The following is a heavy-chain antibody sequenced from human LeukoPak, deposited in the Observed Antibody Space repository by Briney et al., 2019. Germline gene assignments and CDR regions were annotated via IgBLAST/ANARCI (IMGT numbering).Heavy chain of an antibody. CDR1: GFSLSSYA. J-gene: IGHJ4*02. V-gene: IGHV3-23*01. CDR2: TSSSDAGK. D-gene: IGHD2-15*01. CDR3: AKAPVTSCRGAFCYPFDS. Sequence: GGSLRLSCTVSGFSLSSYALSWVRRAPGKGLEWVPATSSSDAGKYYADSVRGRFTISRDNSRNTMYLQMNSLRVEDAAVYYCAKAPVTSCRGAFCYPFDSWGQGTLVTVSS.